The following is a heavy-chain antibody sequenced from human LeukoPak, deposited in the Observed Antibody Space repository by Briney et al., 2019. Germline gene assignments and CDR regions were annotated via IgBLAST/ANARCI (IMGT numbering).Heavy chain of an antibody. J-gene: IGHJ4*02. V-gene: IGHV1-46*02. CDR1: GEDLNNYL. CDR2: INPSGGRK. D-gene: IGHD3-10*01. Sequence: ASVKVSRKSSGEDLNNYLITWVRQAPGQGLEWMGIINPSGGRKSYAQKFQGRVTMTRDTSTSTVYMELSSLRSEDTAVYYCARDQGSYYPYGGDYWGQGTLVTVSS. CDR3: ARDQGSYYPYGGDY.